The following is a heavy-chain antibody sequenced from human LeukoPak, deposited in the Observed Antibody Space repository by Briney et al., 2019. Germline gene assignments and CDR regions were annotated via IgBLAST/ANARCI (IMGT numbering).Heavy chain of an antibody. D-gene: IGHD2-21*01. V-gene: IGHV4-59*01. CDR1: GASISKYH. Sequence: SETLSLTCTVSGASISKYHWSWSRQVPGEGLEWIGSIYNSGRTTYNPSLKTRVSISFDTSRNDFSLKVTSVTAADTAVYYCVRKGRRGRYCYFLDFWGQGALVTVYS. J-gene: IGHJ4*02. CDR2: IYNSGRT. CDR3: VRKGRRGRYCYFLDF.